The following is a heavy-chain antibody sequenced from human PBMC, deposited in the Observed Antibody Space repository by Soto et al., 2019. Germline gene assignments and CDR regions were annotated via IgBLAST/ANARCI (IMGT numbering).Heavy chain of an antibody. V-gene: IGHV4-39*01. CDR2: FYYSGST. J-gene: IGHJ6*03. Sequence: ASETLSLTCTVSGGSISSSSYYWGWILQSPGKGLEWIGSFYYSGSTYYSPSLKSRVTISGDTSKKQISLRLSSVTAADTAVYYCARISVASRYMDVWGKGSTVTVSS. D-gene: IGHD5-12*01. CDR3: ARISVASRYMDV. CDR1: GGSISSSSYY.